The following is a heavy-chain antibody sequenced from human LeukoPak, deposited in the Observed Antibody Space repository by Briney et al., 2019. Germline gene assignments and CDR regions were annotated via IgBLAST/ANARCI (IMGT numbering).Heavy chain of an antibody. J-gene: IGHJ4*02. D-gene: IGHD3-22*01. CDR3: TRPYYYDSSGSPDY. Sequence: SETLSLTCTVSGGSISSSTYYWGWIRQPPGKGLEWIGNIYHSGSTYYNPSLKSRVTISVDTSKNQFSLKLSSVTAADTAVYYCTRPYYYDSSGSPDYWGQGTLVTVSS. CDR2: IYHSGST. V-gene: IGHV4-39*07. CDR1: GGSISSSTYY.